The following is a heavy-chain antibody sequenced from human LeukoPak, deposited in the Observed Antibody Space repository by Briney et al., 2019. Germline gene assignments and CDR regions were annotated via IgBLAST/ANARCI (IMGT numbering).Heavy chain of an antibody. D-gene: IGHD3-16*02. CDR3: ARHGASNGYLDY. J-gene: IGHJ4*02. Sequence: SETLSLTCTISGGSISSYYWSWIRQPPGKRLEWIGYIYYSGSTKYNPSLQSRVTISVNTSKNQFSLKLSSVTAADTAVYYCARHGASNGYLDYWGQGTLVNVPS. CDR2: IYYSGST. CDR1: GGSISSYY. V-gene: IGHV4-59*08.